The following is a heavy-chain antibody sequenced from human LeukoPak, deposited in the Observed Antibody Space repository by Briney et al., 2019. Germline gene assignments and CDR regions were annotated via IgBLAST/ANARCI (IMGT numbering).Heavy chain of an antibody. CDR3: ASSSTGYSSSWYEQYYYYYYGMDV. D-gene: IGHD6-13*01. Sequence: GGSLRLSCAASGFTFSSYSMNWVRQAPGKGLEWVSSISSRSSYIYYADSVKGRFTISRDNAKNSLYLQMSSLRAEYTAVYYCASSSTGYSSSWYEQYYYYYYGMDVWGQGTTVTVSS. V-gene: IGHV3-21*01. CDR2: ISSRSSYI. CDR1: GFTFSSYS. J-gene: IGHJ6*02.